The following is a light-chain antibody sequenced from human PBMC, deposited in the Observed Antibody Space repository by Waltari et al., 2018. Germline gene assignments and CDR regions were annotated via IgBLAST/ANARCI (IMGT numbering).Light chain of an antibody. CDR2: CAS. CDR3: QQFNDWPPYT. V-gene: IGKV3-15*01. J-gene: IGKJ2*01. Sequence: ETLMTQSPDTLSVAPGERATLSCRASQSIGRNLAWYQQKPGQAPKLLIYCASTRAACVPLRFSGSGSGTEFTLTIISLQSEDFAVYYCQQFNDWPPYTFGQGTKLELK. CDR1: QSIGRN.